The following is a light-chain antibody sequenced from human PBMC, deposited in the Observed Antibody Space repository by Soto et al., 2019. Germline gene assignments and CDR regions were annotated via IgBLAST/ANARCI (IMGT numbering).Light chain of an antibody. CDR3: QQYDKYST. V-gene: IGKV1-27*01. J-gene: IGKJ1*01. Sequence: DMQMTQSPSSLSASVGDRVTISCRASLPISNYLAWYQQKPGKIPNLLIYAASTLQGGVPSRFSGSGSGTEFTLTVTSLQPEDFATYFCQQYDKYSTFGHGTKVDIK. CDR2: AAS. CDR1: LPISNY.